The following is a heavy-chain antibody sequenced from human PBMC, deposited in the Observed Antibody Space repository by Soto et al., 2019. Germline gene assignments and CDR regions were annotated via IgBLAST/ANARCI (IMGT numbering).Heavy chain of an antibody. J-gene: IGHJ3*02. CDR2: IIPIRGIT. CDR3: ARAGIVGAPDDAFDI. V-gene: IGHV1-69*02. Sequence: GASVKVSCKASGGTFSSYTISWVRQAPGQGLEWMGRIIPIRGITNYAQKFQGRVTITGDTSTSTVYMELSSLRSEDTAVYYCARAGIVGAPDDAFDIWGQGTMVTVSS. CDR1: GGTFSSYT. D-gene: IGHD1-26*01.